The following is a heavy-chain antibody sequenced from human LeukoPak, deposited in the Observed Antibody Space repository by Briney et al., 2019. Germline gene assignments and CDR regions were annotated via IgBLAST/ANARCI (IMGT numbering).Heavy chain of an antibody. CDR2: INPSGGST. J-gene: IGHJ6*02. CDR3: ARDGPGFVVVPAARSGRPYYYYGMDV. V-gene: IGHV1-46*01. CDR1: GYTFTSYY. D-gene: IGHD2-2*01. Sequence: PRASVKVSCKASGYTFTSYYMHWVRQAPGQGLEWMGIINPSGGSTSYAQKFQGRVTMTRDTSTSTVYMELSSLRSEDTAVYYCARDGPGFVVVPAARSGRPYYYYGMDVWGQGTTVTVSS.